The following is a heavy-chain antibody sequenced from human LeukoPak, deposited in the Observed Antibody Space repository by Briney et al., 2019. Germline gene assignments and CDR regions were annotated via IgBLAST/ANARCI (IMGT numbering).Heavy chain of an antibody. D-gene: IGHD2-15*01. J-gene: IGHJ6*03. V-gene: IGHV1-18*01. CDR2: ISAYNDNT. Sequence: GASVKVSCKASGYTFTSYGISWVRQAPGQGLEWMGWISAYNDNTNYAQKLQGRVTMTTDTSTSTAYMELRSLRSDDTAVYYCARDQDIVVVVAATQVYYMDVWGKGTTVTVSS. CDR1: GYTFTSYG. CDR3: ARDQDIVVVVAATQVYYMDV.